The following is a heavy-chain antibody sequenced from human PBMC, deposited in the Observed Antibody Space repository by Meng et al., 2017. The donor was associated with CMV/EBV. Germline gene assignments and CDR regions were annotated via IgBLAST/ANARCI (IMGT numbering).Heavy chain of an antibody. J-gene: IGHJ6*02. CDR1: GGSFSGYY. V-gene: IGHV4-34*01. Sequence: SETLSLTCAVYGGSFSGYYWSWIRQPPGKGLEWIGEINHSGSTNYNPSLKNRVTISVDTSKNQFSLKLSSVTAADTAVYYCAREGVGCSSTSCFPSSGMDVWGQGTTVTVSS. CDR3: AREGVGCSSTSCFPSSGMDV. D-gene: IGHD2-2*01. CDR2: INHSGST.